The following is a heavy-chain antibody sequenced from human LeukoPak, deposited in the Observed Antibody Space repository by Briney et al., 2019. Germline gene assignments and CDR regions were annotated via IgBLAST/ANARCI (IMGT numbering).Heavy chain of an antibody. CDR1: GFTFSSYS. CDR3: ARDRLEAVTDDDYFDY. Sequence: HPGGSLRLSCAASGFTFSSYSMNWVRQAPGKGLEWLSYITSSSSHIFYADSVKGRFTISRDNAKNSLYLQMNSLRVEDTAVYYCARDRLEAVTDDDYFDYWGQGTLATVSS. D-gene: IGHD2-21*02. V-gene: IGHV3-48*04. J-gene: IGHJ4*02. CDR2: ITSSSSHI.